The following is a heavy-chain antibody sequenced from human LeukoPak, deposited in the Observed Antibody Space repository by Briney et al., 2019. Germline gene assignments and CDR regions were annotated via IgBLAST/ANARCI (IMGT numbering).Heavy chain of an antibody. CDR1: GYSISSGYY. Sequence: SETLSLTCTVSGYSISSGYYWGWIRQPPGKGLEWIGIIYHSGITYYNPSLKSRVTISVDTSKNQFSLKLSSVTAADTAVYYCAIFGTSCFWSQGTLVTVSS. CDR2: IYHSGIT. CDR3: AIFGTSCF. V-gene: IGHV4-38-2*02. D-gene: IGHD2-2*01. J-gene: IGHJ4*02.